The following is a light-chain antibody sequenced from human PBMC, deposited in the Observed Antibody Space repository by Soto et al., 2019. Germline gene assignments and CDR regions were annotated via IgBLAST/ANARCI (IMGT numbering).Light chain of an antibody. J-gene: IGKJ3*01. V-gene: IGKV3-15*01. CDR3: QQYGSSAFT. CDR1: QDVRSN. Sequence: EIVMTQSPATLSVSPGERAILSCRASQDVRSNVAWYQQKPGQAPRLLMFGVSLGATGVPASFSGSGSGTDFTLTISRLEHEDFEVYYCQQYGSSAFTFGPGTKVDIK. CDR2: GVS.